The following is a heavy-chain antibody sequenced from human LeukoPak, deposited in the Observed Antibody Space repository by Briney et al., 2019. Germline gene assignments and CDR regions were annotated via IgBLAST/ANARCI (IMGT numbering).Heavy chain of an antibody. Sequence: GGSLRLSCAGSGFTFRSYGMHWVRQSPGKGLEWLALISPDGRSEYYAGSVKGRFTISRDNSKSTVYLQMNSLRPDDTALYYCAKDYGGVSNFWGQGTLVTVSS. CDR3: AKDYGGVSNF. CDR1: GFTFRSYG. J-gene: IGHJ4*02. CDR2: ISPDGRSE. V-gene: IGHV3-30*18. D-gene: IGHD3-16*01.